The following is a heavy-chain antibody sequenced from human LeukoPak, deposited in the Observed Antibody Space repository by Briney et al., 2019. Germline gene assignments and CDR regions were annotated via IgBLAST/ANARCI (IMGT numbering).Heavy chain of an antibody. J-gene: IGHJ4*02. CDR2: IYTSGST. CDR3: ARGPDCSSTSCAVDY. D-gene: IGHD2-2*01. V-gene: IGHV4-4*07. CDR1: GGSISSYY. Sequence: SETLSLTCTVSGGSISSYYWSWIRQPAGKGLEWIGRIYTSGSTNYNPSLKSRVTMSVDTSKNQFSLNLTSVTAADTAIYYCARGPDCSSTSCAVDYWGQGALVTVSS.